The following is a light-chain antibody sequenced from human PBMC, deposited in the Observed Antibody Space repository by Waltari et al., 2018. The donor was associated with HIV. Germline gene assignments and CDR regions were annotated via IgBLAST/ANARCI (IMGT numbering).Light chain of an antibody. J-gene: IGLJ2*01. Sequence: QSALTHPPPASGSRRQSVTISCTGTTSDVGAYNYLSWYQQYQGMAPKLIIYEVNKRPSGVPDRFSGSKSGNTASLTVSGLQAEDEADFYCSSYAGSAVVFGGGTKLTVL. V-gene: IGLV2-8*01. CDR2: EVN. CDR3: SSYAGSAVV. CDR1: TSDVGAYNY.